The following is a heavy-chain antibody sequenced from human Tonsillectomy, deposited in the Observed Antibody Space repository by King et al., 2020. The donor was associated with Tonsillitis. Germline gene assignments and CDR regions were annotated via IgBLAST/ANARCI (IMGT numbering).Heavy chain of an antibody. CDR2: IFYNGNT. J-gene: IGHJ6*02. CDR3: ARTGYARQYYYAMDV. CDR1: GDSINNYY. V-gene: IGHV4-59*01. D-gene: IGHD1-14*01. Sequence: VQLQESGPGLVKPSETLSLTCTVSGDSINNYYWSWIRQPPGKGLEWIGYIFYNGNTNYNPSLKSRVTMSVDTSKNQFSLKVSSVTAADTAVYFCARTGYARQYYYAMDVWGQGTTVTVSS.